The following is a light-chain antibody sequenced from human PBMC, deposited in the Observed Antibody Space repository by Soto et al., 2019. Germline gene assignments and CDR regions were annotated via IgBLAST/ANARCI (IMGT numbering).Light chain of an antibody. V-gene: IGKV3-15*01. CDR1: QSVSGN. CDR2: GVS. J-gene: IGKJ5*01. Sequence: EIVMTQSPVTLSLSPGERATLSCRASQSVSGNLSWYHQKPGPAPRLLIYGVSARATGIPARVSGSGFGREFSLSICSLQTEDFALYICLRYNNSRPTPFGKGTYWRL. CDR3: LRYNNSRPTP.